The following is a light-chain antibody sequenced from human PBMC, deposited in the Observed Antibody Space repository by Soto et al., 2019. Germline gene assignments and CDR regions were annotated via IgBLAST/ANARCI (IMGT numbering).Light chain of an antibody. CDR2: EVT. Sequence: QSALTQPPSASGSPGQSVTIPCTGTSSDVGGYNSVSWYQQHPGKVPKLMIYEVTNRPSGVPDRFSGSKSGNTASLTVSGLQAEDEADYYCTSYAGSNNLVFGGGTKVTVL. J-gene: IGLJ2*01. V-gene: IGLV2-8*01. CDR1: SSDVGGYNS. CDR3: TSYAGSNNLV.